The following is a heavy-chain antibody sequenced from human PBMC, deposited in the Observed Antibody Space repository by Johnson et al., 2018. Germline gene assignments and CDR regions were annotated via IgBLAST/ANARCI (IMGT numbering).Heavy chain of an antibody. V-gene: IGHV3-66*03. CDR2: IYSGGST. Sequence: VQLVQSGGGLIQXGGSXRLXCAASGFTVSSNYMSWVRQAPGKGLEWVSVIYSGGSTYYADSVKGRFTISRDNSKNTRYLQMNSLRAEDTAVYYCARDEPHTLYYYYMDVWGKGTTVTVSS. CDR3: ARDEPHTLYYYYMDV. J-gene: IGHJ6*03. CDR1: GFTVSSNY.